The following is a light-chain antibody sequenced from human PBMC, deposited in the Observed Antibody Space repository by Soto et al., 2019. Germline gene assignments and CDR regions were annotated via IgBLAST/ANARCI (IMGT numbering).Light chain of an antibody. CDR1: RSNIETNS. CDR3: AAWDDGLNGVV. CDR2: FNN. J-gene: IGLJ3*02. Sequence: QSVLTQPPSASGTPGQRATISCSGSRSNIETNSVNWYQQLPGTAPKLLIYFNNQRPSGVPDRFSGSKSGTSASLAISGLQSEDEADYYCAAWDDGLNGVVFGGGTKVTVL. V-gene: IGLV1-44*01.